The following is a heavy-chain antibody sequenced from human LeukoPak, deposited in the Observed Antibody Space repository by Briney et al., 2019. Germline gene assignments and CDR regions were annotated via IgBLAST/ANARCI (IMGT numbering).Heavy chain of an antibody. D-gene: IGHD4-17*01. CDR2: ISAYNGNT. CDR1: GYTFTSYG. J-gene: IGHJ6*03. Sequence: ASVKVSCKASGYTFTSYGISWVRQAPGQGLEWMGWISAYNGNTNYAQKLQGRVTMTTDTSTSTAYMELRSLRSDDTAVYYCAGVPDTTVTTYYYYYYMDVWGKGTTVTVSS. CDR3: AGVPDTTVTTYYYYYYMDV. V-gene: IGHV1-18*01.